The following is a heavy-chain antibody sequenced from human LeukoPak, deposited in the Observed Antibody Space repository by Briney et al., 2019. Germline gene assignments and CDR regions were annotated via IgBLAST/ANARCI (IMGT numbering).Heavy chain of an antibody. V-gene: IGHV3-53*01. D-gene: IGHD3-10*01. J-gene: IGHJ5*02. CDR1: GFTVSSNY. Sequence: GGSLRLSCAASGFTVSSNYMSWVRQAPGKGLEWVSVIYSGGSTYYADSVKGRFTISRDNSKNTLYLQMNSLRAEDTAVYYCARELGGGSGSRSYRYNWFDPWGQGTLVTVSS. CDR3: ARELGGGSGSRSYRYNWFDP. CDR2: IYSGGST.